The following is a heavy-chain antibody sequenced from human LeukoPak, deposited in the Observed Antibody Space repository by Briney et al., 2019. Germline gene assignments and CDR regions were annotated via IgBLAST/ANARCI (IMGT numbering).Heavy chain of an antibody. CDR3: ARAVTATTYYYYVGV. J-gene: IGHJ6*03. V-gene: IGHV4-59*12. Sequence: SETLSLTCTVSGGSISSDYWSWIRQPPGKGLEWIGYIYYSGSTNYNPSLRSRVTISVDTSKNHFSPKLNSVTVADTAVYYCARAVTATTYYYYVGVWGKGTTVTVSS. D-gene: IGHD4-17*01. CDR2: IYYSGST. CDR1: GGSISSDY.